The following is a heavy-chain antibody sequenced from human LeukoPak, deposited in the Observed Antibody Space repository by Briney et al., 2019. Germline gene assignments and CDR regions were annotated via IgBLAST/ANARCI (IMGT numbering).Heavy chain of an antibody. V-gene: IGHV4-59*08. J-gene: IGHJ3*02. D-gene: IGHD5-24*01. CDR1: GDSLTSHF. CDR2: VFHSGTT. CDR3: ARRMATVTDTFDI. Sequence: SETLSLTCNVSGDSLTSHFWSWIRQTPGKGLEWIGYVFHSGTTNYCPSLKSRVTISLDTSKKQFYLRLASVTAADTAVYYCARRMATVTDTFDIRGRGTMVSVSS.